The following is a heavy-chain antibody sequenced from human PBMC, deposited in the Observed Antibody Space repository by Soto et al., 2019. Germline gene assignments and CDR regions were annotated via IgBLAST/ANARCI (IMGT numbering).Heavy chain of an antibody. J-gene: IGHJ3*02. CDR3: AKFEVGGAHGTTAGSGLAFDI. CDR2: ISGSGGST. V-gene: IGHV3-23*01. D-gene: IGHD1-26*01. CDR1: GFTFSSYA. Sequence: GGSLRLSCAASGFTFSSYAMGWVRQAPGKGLEWVSAISGSGGSTYYADSVKGRFTISRDNSKNTLYLQMNSLRAEDTAVYYCAKFEVGGAHGTTAGSGLAFDIWGQGTMVTVSS.